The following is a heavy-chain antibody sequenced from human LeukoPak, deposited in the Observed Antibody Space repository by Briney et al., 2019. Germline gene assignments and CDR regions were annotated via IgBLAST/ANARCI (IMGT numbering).Heavy chain of an antibody. J-gene: IGHJ4*02. Sequence: ASLKVSCKASGYTFTGYYMHWVRQAPGQGLEWMGWINPNSGGTNYAQKFRCRVTMTRDTSNSTAYMDLSRLRSDDTAVYYCARDDDFVDYWGQGSLVTVSS. D-gene: IGHD1-1*01. CDR3: ARDDDFVDY. V-gene: IGHV1-2*02. CDR1: GYTFTGYY. CDR2: INPNSGGT.